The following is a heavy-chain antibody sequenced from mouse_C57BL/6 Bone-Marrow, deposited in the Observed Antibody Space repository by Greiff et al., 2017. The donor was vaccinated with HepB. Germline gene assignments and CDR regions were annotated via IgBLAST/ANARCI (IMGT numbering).Heavy chain of an antibody. CDR3: ASNWDKGAWFAY. J-gene: IGHJ3*01. D-gene: IGHD4-1*01. CDR1: GYSSTGYY. CDR2: INPSTGGT. Sequence: EVQLQQSGPELVKPGASVKISCKASGYSSTGYYMNWVKQSPEKSLEWIGEINPSTGGTTYNQKFKAKATLTVDKSSSTAYMQLKSLTSEDSAVYYCASNWDKGAWFAYWGQGTLVTVSA. V-gene: IGHV1-42*01.